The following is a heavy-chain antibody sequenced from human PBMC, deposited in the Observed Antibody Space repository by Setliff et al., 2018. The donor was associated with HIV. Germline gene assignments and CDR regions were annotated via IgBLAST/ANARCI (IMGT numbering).Heavy chain of an antibody. Sequence: SVKVSCKASGGTFINSAFNWVRQAPGQGLEWMGSIIPIFGTGNYAQNFQGRVTITADGSTSTAYMELTSLRSEDTAVYYCARATGAADLWGQGTKVTVSS. D-gene: IGHD6-13*01. CDR2: IIPIFGTG. V-gene: IGHV1-69*13. J-gene: IGHJ5*02. CDR1: GGTFINSA. CDR3: ARATGAADL.